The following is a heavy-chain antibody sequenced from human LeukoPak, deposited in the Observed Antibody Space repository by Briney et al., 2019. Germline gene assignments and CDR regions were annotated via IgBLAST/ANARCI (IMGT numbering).Heavy chain of an antibody. CDR2: IYYSGST. J-gene: IGHJ4*02. CDR3: ARVRGRRDYYGSGSYRYYFDY. CDR1: GGSISSSSYY. V-gene: IGHV4-39*07. Sequence: SETLSLTCTVSGGSISSSSYYWGWIRQPPGKGLEWIGSIYYSGSTYYNPSLKSRVTISVDTSKNQFSLKLSSVTAADTAVYYCARVRGRRDYYGSGSYRYYFDYWGQGTLVTVSS. D-gene: IGHD3-10*01.